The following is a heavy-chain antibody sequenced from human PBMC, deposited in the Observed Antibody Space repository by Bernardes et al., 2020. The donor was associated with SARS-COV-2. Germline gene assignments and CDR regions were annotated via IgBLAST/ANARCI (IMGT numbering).Heavy chain of an antibody. J-gene: IGHJ6*02. CDR1: GGSISTYY. V-gene: IGHV4-4*07. Sequence: SETLSLTCSVSGGSISTYYWSWIRQPAGKGLEWIGRMSASGSSNHNPSLRSRITMSVDTPQNQISLGLSSVTAADTAVYYCAREGGTSGQGMDVWGQGTTVTVSS. D-gene: IGHD3-10*01. CDR2: MSASGSS. CDR3: AREGGTSGQGMDV.